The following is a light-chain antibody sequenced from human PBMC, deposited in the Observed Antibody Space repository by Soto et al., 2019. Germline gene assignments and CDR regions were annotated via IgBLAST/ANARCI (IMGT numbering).Light chain of an antibody. Sequence: DIQMTQSPSSLSASVGDRVTITCRASQSISSYLNWYQQKPGKAPKLLIYAASSLQSGVPSRFSGSGSGTDFNLTIGSLQPEDFATYYCQQSYSNLWTFGQGTKVDIK. J-gene: IGKJ1*01. CDR2: AAS. CDR3: QQSYSNLWT. V-gene: IGKV1-39*01. CDR1: QSISSY.